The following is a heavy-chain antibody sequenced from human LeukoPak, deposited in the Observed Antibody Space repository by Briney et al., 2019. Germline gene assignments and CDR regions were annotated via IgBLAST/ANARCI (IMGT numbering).Heavy chain of an antibody. J-gene: IGHJ4*02. CDR3: ATDLG. CDR1: GFSFTSYW. V-gene: IGHV3-74*01. Sequence: PGGSLRLSCAASGFSFTSYWMHWVRQPPGKGLVWVSRVDHDGSGTAYADSVTGRFTISRDNAKNTVYLQMNSLRAEDTAVYYCATDLGWGQGTLATVSS. D-gene: IGHD4-17*01. CDR2: VDHDGSGT.